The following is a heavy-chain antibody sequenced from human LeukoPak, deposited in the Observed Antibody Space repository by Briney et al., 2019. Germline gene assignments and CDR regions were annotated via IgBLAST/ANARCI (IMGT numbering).Heavy chain of an antibody. D-gene: IGHD6-25*01. CDR1: GGSISSSSYY. CDR2: IYYSGST. V-gene: IGHV4-39*01. CDR3: ALITAAVDY. J-gene: IGHJ4*02. Sequence: PSETLSLTCTVPGGSISSSSYYWGWIRQPPGKGLEWIGSIYYSGSTYYNPSLKSRVTISVDTSKNQFSLKLSSVTAADTAVYYCALITAAVDYWGQGTLVTVSS.